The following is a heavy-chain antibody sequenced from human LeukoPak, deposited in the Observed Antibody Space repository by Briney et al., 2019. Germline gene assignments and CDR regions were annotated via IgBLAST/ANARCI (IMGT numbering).Heavy chain of an antibody. CDR3: ARRTGAAPGEFFLH. D-gene: IGHD6-19*01. V-gene: IGHV3-53*01. CDR2: IYSSGST. J-gene: IGHJ1*01. Sequence: PGGSLRLSCAGSGFIVSDSYTSWVRPGPGKGLEWVSAIYSSGSTDYADSVRGRFTIARDTSKNMVYLQMNSLTAEDTATYYCARRTGAAPGEFFLHWGQGTLVTVSS. CDR1: GFIVSDSY.